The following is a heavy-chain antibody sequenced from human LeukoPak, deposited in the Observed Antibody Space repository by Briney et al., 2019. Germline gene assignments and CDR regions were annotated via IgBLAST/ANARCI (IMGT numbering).Heavy chain of an antibody. Sequence: PGGSLRLSCAASGFTFDDYGMSWVRQAPGKGLELVSGINWNGGSTGYADSVKGRFTISIDNANNSLYLEMNSLRPDTTSLYYWGRGLAAAGTAYWGQGTLVTVSS. CDR2: INWNGGST. D-gene: IGHD6-13*01. CDR3: GRGLAAAGTAY. V-gene: IGHV3-20*04. CDR1: GFTFDDYG. J-gene: IGHJ4*02.